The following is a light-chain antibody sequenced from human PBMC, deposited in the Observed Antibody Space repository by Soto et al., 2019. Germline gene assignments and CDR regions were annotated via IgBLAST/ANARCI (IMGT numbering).Light chain of an antibody. Sequence: QLVLTQSPSASASLGASVKLTCTLSSGHSNYAIACHQQQPEKGPRYLMKLNRDGSHSKGDGIPNRFSGSSSGAERYLTISSLQSEDEADYYCPTWGTGIVIFGGGTKLTVL. J-gene: IGLJ2*01. V-gene: IGLV4-69*01. CDR2: LNRDGSH. CDR3: PTWGTGIVI. CDR1: SGHSNYA.